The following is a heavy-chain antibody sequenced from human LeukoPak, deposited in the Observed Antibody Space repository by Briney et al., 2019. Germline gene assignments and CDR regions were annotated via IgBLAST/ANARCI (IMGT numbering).Heavy chain of an antibody. CDR3: ARFGYGGYYFDN. V-gene: IGHV4-59*01. J-gene: IGHJ4*02. CDR2: IYYSGST. CDR1: GGSISSYY. Sequence: SETLSLTCTVSGGSISSYYWSWVRQPPGKGLEWIGYIYYSGSTNYNPSLKSRVTISVDTSKNQFSLKLSSVTAADTAVYYCARFGYGGYYFDNWGQGTLVTVSS. D-gene: IGHD4-23*01.